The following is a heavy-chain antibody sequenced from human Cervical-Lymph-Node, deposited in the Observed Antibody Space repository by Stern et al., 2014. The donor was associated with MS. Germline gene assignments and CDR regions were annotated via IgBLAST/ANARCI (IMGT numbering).Heavy chain of an antibody. J-gene: IGHJ4*02. CDR1: GYSFTSYG. V-gene: IGHV1-18*01. CDR3: ARTYDFWSGYEDY. CDR2: ISANNGNT. Sequence: VQLVQSGAEVKKPGASVTVSCEASGYSFTSYGISWGRQAPGQGLEWMGWISANNGNTNYAQKFQGRVTMTTDPSTSTVYMELRSLRSDDTAVYYCARTYDFWSGYEDYWGQGTLVTVSS. D-gene: IGHD3-3*01.